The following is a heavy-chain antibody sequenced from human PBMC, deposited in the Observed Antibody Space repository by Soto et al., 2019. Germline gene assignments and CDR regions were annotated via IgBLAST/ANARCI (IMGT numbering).Heavy chain of an antibody. J-gene: IGHJ4*02. CDR2: VNPSGGHT. CDR3: ARGGHVVVVTAALDY. V-gene: IGHV1-46*01. D-gene: IGHD2-21*02. CDR1: GATFTAYY. Sequence: QVQLVQSGAEVKKPGASVKVSCKASGATFTAYYIHWVRQAPGQGLVWMGTVNPSGGHTTYAQHFLGRMTMTRDTSTSTLYMELTRLTSEDTAIYYWARGGHVVVVTAALDYWGQGTLVTVSS.